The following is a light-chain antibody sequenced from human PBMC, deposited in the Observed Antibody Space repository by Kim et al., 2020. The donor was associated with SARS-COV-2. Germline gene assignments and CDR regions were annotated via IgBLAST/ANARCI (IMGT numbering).Light chain of an antibody. CDR1: SSDVGGYNY. CDR3: SSYAGSNNVV. CDR2: EVS. Sequence: GQSVPISCTGTSSDVGGYNYVSWYQQHPGKAPKLMIYEVSKRPSGVPDRFSGSKSGNTASLTVSGLQAEDEADYYCSSYAGSNNVVFGGGTKLTVL. J-gene: IGLJ2*01. V-gene: IGLV2-8*01.